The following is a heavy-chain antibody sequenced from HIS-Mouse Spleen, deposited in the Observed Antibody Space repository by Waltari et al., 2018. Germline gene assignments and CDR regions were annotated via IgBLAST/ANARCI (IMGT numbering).Heavy chain of an antibody. Sequence: QVQLQESGPGLVKPSETLSLTCTVSGYSISSGYYWGWIRQPPGKGLEWIGSIYHSGGPYYNPSLKSRVTISVDTSKNQFSLKLSSVTAADTAVYYCASPSGSDAFDIWGQGTMVTVSS. V-gene: IGHV4-38-2*02. CDR1: GYSISSGYY. J-gene: IGHJ3*02. CDR3: ASPSGSDAFDI. CDR2: IYHSGGP. D-gene: IGHD3-10*01.